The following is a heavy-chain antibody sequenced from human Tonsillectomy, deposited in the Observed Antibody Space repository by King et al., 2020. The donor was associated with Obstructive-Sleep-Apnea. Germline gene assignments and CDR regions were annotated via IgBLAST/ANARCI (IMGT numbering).Heavy chain of an antibody. CDR3: TTLNLMTTVTTYDY. Sequence: DVQLVESGGGLVQPGGSLRLSCAASGFTFSSYWMHWVRQAPGKGLVWVSRINSDGSSTSYADSVKGRFTISRDNAKNTLYLQMNSLRAEDTAVYYCTTLNLMTTVTTYDYWGQGTLVTVSS. CDR2: INSDGSST. V-gene: IGHV3-74*01. J-gene: IGHJ4*02. CDR1: GFTFSSYW. D-gene: IGHD4-17*01.